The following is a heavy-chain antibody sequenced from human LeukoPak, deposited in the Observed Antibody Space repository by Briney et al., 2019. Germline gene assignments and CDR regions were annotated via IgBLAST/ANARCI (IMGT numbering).Heavy chain of an antibody. CDR2: INPNSGGT. J-gene: IGHJ5*02. D-gene: IGHD5-12*01. V-gene: IGHV1-2*02. CDR3: ARSTAVDIVATISS. Sequence: ASVKVSCKASGYTFTGYYMHWVRQAPGQGLEWMGWINPNSGGTNYAQKFQGRVTMTGDTSISTAYMELSRLRSDDTAVYYCARSTAVDIVATISSWGQGTLVTVSS. CDR1: GYTFTGYY.